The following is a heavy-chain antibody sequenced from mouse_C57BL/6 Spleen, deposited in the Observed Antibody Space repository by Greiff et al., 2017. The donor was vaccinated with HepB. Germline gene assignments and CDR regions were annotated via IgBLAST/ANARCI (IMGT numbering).Heavy chain of an antibody. D-gene: IGHD1-1*01. J-gene: IGHJ4*01. CDR3: ARGYYGRARFMDC. V-gene: IGHV3-6*01. CDR2: ICYDGSN. Sequence: DVQLQESGPGLVKPSQSLSFTCSATGYSITSGYYWNWIRQFPGNKLEWMGYICYDGSNKYNPSLKNRISITRDTSKNQIFLKLPYVTTEDTATSYCARGYYGRARFMDCWGQGTSVTVSS. CDR1: GYSITSGYY.